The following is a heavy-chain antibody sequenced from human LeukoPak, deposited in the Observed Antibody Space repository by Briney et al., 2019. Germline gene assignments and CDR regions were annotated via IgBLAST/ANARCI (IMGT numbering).Heavy chain of an antibody. Sequence: SETLSLTCAVYGGSFSGCYWSWIRQPPGKGLEWIGEINHSGSTNYNPSLKSRVTISVDTSKNQFSLKLSSVTAADTAVYYCARGLPPSSYYYGSGSQAVWFDPWGQGTLVTVSS. V-gene: IGHV4-34*01. CDR2: INHSGST. J-gene: IGHJ5*02. D-gene: IGHD3-10*01. CDR3: ARGLPPSSYYYGSGSQAVWFDP. CDR1: GGSFSGCY.